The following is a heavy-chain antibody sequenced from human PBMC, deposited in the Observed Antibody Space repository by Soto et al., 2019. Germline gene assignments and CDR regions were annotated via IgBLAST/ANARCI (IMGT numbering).Heavy chain of an antibody. D-gene: IGHD1-26*01. CDR2: IIPIFGTA. CDR1: GGTFSSYA. V-gene: IGHV1-69*12. Sequence: QVQLVQSGAEVKKPGSSVKVSCKASGGTFSSYAISWVRQAPGQGLEWMGGIIPIFGTANYAQKFQGRVTITADESTSTAYMELSSLRSEDTAVYYCATVVGDTLLGGDNWFDPWGQGTLVTVSS. J-gene: IGHJ5*02. CDR3: ATVVGDTLLGGDNWFDP.